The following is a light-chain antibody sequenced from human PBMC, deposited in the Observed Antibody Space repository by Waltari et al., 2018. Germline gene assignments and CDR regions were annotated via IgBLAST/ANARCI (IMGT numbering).Light chain of an antibody. V-gene: IGLV2-14*03. J-gene: IGLJ2*01. Sequence: QSALTQPASVSGSPGQSITISCTGTSSDIGGYNYVPWYQQHPGKAPKLMIYHVSQRPSGVSNRFSGSKSGNTASLTISGLQAEDEADYYCNSYTSGSTYVIFGGGTKLTVL. CDR1: SSDIGGYNY. CDR2: HVS. CDR3: NSYTSGSTYVI.